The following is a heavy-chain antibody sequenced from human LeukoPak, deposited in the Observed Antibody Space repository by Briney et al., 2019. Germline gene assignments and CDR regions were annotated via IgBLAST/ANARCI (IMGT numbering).Heavy chain of an antibody. J-gene: IGHJ4*02. D-gene: IGHD2-2*01. CDR3: AREWAVVVPAFDY. V-gene: IGHV3-7*01. CDR1: GFTFSSYW. CDR2: IKQDGSEK. Sequence: PGGSLRLSCAASGFTFSSYWMSWVRQAPGKGLEWVANIKQDGSEKYYVDSVKGRFTISRDNAKNSLYLQMNSLRAEDTAVYYCAREWAVVVPAFDYWGQGTLVTVSS.